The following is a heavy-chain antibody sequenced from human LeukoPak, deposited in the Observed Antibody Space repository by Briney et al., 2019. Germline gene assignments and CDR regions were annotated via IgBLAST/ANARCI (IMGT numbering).Heavy chain of an antibody. CDR1: GFTFSNA. J-gene: IGHJ4*02. CDR2: ISYDGSNK. Sequence: GGSLRLSCAASGFTFSNAMDWVRQAPGKGLEWVAVISYDGSNKYYADSVKGRFTISRGNSKNTLYLQMNSLRTEDTAVYYCARPYGGYVDYYFDYWGQGTLVTVSS. CDR3: ARPYGGYVDYYFDY. V-gene: IGHV3-30-3*01. D-gene: IGHD5-12*01.